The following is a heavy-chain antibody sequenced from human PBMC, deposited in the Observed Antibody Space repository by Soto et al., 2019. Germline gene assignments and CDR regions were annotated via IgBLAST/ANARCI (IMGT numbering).Heavy chain of an antibody. CDR3: ARDRGYSSSSEGDYYGMDV. CDR2: IIPIFGTA. Sequence: QVQLVQSGAEVKKPGSSVKVSCKASGGTFSSYAISWVRQAPGQGLEWMGGIIPIFGTANYAQKLQGRVTITADESTSTAYMELSSQRSEDTAVYYCARDRGYSSSSEGDYYGMDVWGQGTTVTVS. V-gene: IGHV1-69*01. J-gene: IGHJ6*02. CDR1: GGTFSSYA. D-gene: IGHD6-6*01.